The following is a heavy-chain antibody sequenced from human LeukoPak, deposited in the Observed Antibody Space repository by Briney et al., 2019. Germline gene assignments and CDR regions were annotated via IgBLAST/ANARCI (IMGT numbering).Heavy chain of an antibody. Sequence: SETLSLTCTVSGGSISSYYWSWIRQPPGKGLEWIGYIYYSGSTNYNPSLKSRVTISVDTSKNQFSRKLSSVTAADTAVYYCARGPTVTIFDYWGQGTLVTVSS. CDR2: IYYSGST. J-gene: IGHJ4*02. D-gene: IGHD4-17*01. CDR1: GGSISSYY. CDR3: ARGPTVTIFDY. V-gene: IGHV4-59*01.